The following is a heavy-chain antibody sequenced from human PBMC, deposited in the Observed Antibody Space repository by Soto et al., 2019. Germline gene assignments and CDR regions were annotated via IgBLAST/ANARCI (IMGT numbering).Heavy chain of an antibody. J-gene: IGHJ4*02. CDR1: GGNSNSYS. D-gene: IGHD3-3*01. Sequence: QVCLVQSVAEVKKPGSSVKLSCKVSGGNSNSYSIAWVRQAPGQGLQWLGTIVPLSGTPNHAHKFQGRVTITADTSTNTAYLELSSLRYEDTAIYYCARDWRQMSRGGFFDYWGQGSLVTISS. V-gene: IGHV1-69*06. CDR3: ARDWRQMSRGGFFDY. CDR2: IVPLSGTP.